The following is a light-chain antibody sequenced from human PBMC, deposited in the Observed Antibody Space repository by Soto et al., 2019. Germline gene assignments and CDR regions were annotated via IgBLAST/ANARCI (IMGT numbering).Light chain of an antibody. CDR2: DAY. J-gene: IGKJ5*01. Sequence: EIVLTQSPGTLSLSPGERATLSCRASQSFRGLLAWYQQKPGQAPRLLIYDAYNRATGTPARFSGSGSGTDFTLTISSLEPEDFAVYYCQQRKSWPAITFGQGTRLEIK. CDR1: QSFRGL. CDR3: QQRKSWPAIT. V-gene: IGKV3-11*01.